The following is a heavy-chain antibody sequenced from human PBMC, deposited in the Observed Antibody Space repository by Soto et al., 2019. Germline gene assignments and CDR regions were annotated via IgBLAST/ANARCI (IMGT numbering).Heavy chain of an antibody. D-gene: IGHD6-13*01. CDR3: ARHQSHSSSYVDP. J-gene: IGHJ5*02. Sequence: QLQLQESGPGLVKPSETLSLTCTVSGGSISSSSYYWGWIRQPPGKGLEWIGSIYYSGSTYYNPSLKVRAPLSXDXPKTRFSLRLSSVTAADTAVYYCARHQSHSSSYVDPWGQGTLVTVSS. V-gene: IGHV4-39*01. CDR1: GGSISSSSYY. CDR2: IYYSGST.